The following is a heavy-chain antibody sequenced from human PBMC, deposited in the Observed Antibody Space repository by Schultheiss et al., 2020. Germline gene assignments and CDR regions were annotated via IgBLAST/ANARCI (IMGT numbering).Heavy chain of an antibody. CDR2: ISWNSGSI. D-gene: IGHD6-13*01. V-gene: IGHV3-9*01. CDR3: AREQQLVGFDY. Sequence: GGSLRLSCAASGFTFSSYAMHWVRQAPGKGLEWVSGISWNSGSIGYADSVKGRFTISRDNSKNTLYLQINSLRAEDTAVYYCAREQQLVGFDYWGQGTLVTVSS. CDR1: GFTFSSYA. J-gene: IGHJ4*02.